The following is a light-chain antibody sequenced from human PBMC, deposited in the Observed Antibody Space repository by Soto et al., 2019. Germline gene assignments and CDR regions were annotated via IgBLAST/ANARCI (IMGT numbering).Light chain of an antibody. J-gene: IGKJ4*01. V-gene: IGKV1-39*01. CDR1: QSIGTF. Sequence: MTQSPSSLSAFVGDRVTMTCRASQSIGTFLSWYHQKPGRAPNLLIYGASTLQNGVPSRFSGSGSGTDFSLTISSLQPEDFGTYYCQQSYSAPPLTFGAGTKVDIK. CDR2: GAS. CDR3: QQSYSAPPLT.